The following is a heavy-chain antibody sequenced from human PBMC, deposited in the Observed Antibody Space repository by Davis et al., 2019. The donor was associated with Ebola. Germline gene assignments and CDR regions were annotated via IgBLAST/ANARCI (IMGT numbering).Heavy chain of an antibody. CDR1: GGTFSSYA. CDR3: ARDRYSDGSGYFFEQSH. CDR2: IISVFGIP. D-gene: IGHD3-22*01. Sequence: SVKVSCKASGGTFSSYAISWVRQAPGQGLDWMGGIISVFGIPKYAQKFQGRVTITADESTSTAYMELSSLRSEDTAMYYCARDRYSDGSGYFFEQSHWGQGTLVTVSS. V-gene: IGHV1-69*13. J-gene: IGHJ4*02.